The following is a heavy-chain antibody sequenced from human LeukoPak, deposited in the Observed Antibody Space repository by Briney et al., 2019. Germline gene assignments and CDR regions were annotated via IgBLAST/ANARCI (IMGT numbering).Heavy chain of an antibody. J-gene: IGHJ4*02. D-gene: IGHD3-9*01. CDR3: ARSPDILTGENFDY. Sequence: ASVTVSCKTSGYTFNAYYMHWVRQAPGQGLEWMGWINPKSGGTNEAQKFHDRVTMTRDTSIRTAYMEVSRLRSDDTAVYYCARSPDILTGENFDYWGQGTLVTVSS. CDR1: GYTFNAYY. V-gene: IGHV1-2*02. CDR2: INPKSGGT.